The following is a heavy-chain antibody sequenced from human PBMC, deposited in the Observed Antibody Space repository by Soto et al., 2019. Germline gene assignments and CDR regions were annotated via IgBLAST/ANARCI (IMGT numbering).Heavy chain of an antibody. CDR3: AGAVSRGWLWRYFDY. V-gene: IGHV1-69*12. CDR1: GGTFSSYA. J-gene: IGHJ4*02. Sequence: QVQLVQSGAEVKKPGSSVKVSCKASGGTFSSYAISWVRQAPGQGLEWMGGIIPIFGTANYAQKFQGRVTIXXDXSXXTDDMALSSLRAEDTAVYYCAGAVSRGWLWRYFDYWGQGALVTVSS. D-gene: IGHD6-19*01. CDR2: IIPIFGTA.